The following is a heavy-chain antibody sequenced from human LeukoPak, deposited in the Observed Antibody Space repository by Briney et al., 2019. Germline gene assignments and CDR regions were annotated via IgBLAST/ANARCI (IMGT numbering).Heavy chain of an antibody. CDR1: GFTFSSYA. CDR3: AKRGPGSPQSGKYYFDY. D-gene: IGHD3-10*01. Sequence: GGSLRLSCAASGFTFSSYAMSWVRQAPGKGVEGVSAISGSGGSTYYADSVKGRFTISRDNSKNTLYLQMNSLRAEDTAVYYCAKRGPGSPQSGKYYFDYWGQGTLVTVSS. V-gene: IGHV3-23*01. J-gene: IGHJ4*02. CDR2: ISGSGGST.